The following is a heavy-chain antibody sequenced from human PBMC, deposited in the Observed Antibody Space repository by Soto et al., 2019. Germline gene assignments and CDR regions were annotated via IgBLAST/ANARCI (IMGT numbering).Heavy chain of an antibody. J-gene: IGHJ4*03. Sequence: QVQLQESGPGLVKPSQTLSLTCSVSGDSIRGGGHYWNWIRQFPGKGLEWIGYVYHSGITHYNPSLRGRLTISIDTAKNKFSLRLISVTAADTALYYCARDTGLAPTVWGYWGHGTQVTVSS. CDR2: VYHSGIT. CDR1: GDSIRGGGHY. D-gene: IGHD7-27*01. CDR3: ARDTGLAPTVWGY. V-gene: IGHV4-31*03.